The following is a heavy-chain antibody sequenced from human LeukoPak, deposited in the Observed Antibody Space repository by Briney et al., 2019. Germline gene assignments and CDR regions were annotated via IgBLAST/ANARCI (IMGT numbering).Heavy chain of an antibody. CDR3: ARDPRILTGYFDY. CDR1: GFTFSSYA. CDR2: ISYDGSNK. D-gene: IGHD3-9*01. J-gene: IGHJ4*02. V-gene: IGHV3-30*01. Sequence: GGSLRLSCAASGFTFSSYAMHWVRQAPGKGLEWVAVISYDGSNKYYADSVKGRFTISRDNPKNTLYLQMNSLRAEDTAVYYCARDPRILTGYFDYWGQGTLVTVSS.